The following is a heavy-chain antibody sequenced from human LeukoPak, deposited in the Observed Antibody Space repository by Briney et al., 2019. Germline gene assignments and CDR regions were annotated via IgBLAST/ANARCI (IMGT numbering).Heavy chain of an antibody. D-gene: IGHD2-8*01. V-gene: IGHV3-21*01. CDR3: ARGLTGCTNGVCYSDS. Sequence: GGSLRLSCAASGFTFSSYSMNGVRQAPGKGLEGVSSISGRSSHIYYAYSVKGRFTISRDNAKNSLYLQMNSLRAEDTAVYYCARGLTGCTNGVCYSDSWGQGTLVTVSS. J-gene: IGHJ4*02. CDR1: GFTFSSYS. CDR2: ISGRSSHI.